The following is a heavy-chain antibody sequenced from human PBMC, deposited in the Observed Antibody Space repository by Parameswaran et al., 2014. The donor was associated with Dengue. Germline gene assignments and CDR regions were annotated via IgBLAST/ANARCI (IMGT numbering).Heavy chain of an antibody. Sequence: WIRQPPGKALEWLAHIFSNDEKSYSTSLKSRLTISKDTSKSQVVLTMTNMDPVDTAVYYCTTDLGGGDWVPLGGYYYGMDVWGQGTTVTVSS. V-gene: IGHV2-26*01. CDR3: TTDLGGGDWVPLGGYYYGMDV. J-gene: IGHJ6*02. D-gene: IGHD2-21*02. CDR2: IFSNDEK.